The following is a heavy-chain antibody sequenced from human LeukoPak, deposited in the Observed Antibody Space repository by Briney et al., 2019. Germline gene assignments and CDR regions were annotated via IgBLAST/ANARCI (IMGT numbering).Heavy chain of an antibody. Sequence: ASVKVSCKASGYTFTSYHMHWVRQAPGQVLEWMGIINPSGGTTNYAQKFQGRVTMTRDTSISTAYMELSRLRSDDTAVYYCARVQYSSGYYYVGGGFDYWGQGTLVTVSS. V-gene: IGHV1-46*01. J-gene: IGHJ4*02. CDR3: ARVQYSSGYYYVGGGFDY. D-gene: IGHD3-22*01. CDR2: INPSGGTT. CDR1: GYTFTSYH.